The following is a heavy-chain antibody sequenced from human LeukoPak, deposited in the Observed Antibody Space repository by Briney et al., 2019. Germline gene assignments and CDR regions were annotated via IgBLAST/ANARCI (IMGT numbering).Heavy chain of an antibody. D-gene: IGHD5-18*01. Sequence: GGSLRLSCAASGFTFSSYAMGWVRQAPGKGLEWVSAISGSGGSTYYADSVKGRFTISRDNSKNTLYLQMNSLRAEDTAVYYCAKRLYSWVDAFDIWGQGTMVTVSS. CDR2: ISGSGGST. CDR1: GFTFSSYA. V-gene: IGHV3-23*01. CDR3: AKRLYSWVDAFDI. J-gene: IGHJ3*02.